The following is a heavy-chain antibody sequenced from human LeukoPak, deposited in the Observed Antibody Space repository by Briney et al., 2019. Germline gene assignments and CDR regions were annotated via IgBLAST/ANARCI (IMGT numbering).Heavy chain of an antibody. J-gene: IGHJ3*02. CDR1: GFTFSSYW. CDR3: AREGGYSYGFGFDI. CDR2: IKQDGSEK. Sequence: GGSLRLSCAASGFTFSSYWMSWVRQAPGKGLEWVANIKQDGSEKYYVDSVKGRFTISRDNAKNSLYLQMNSLRAEDTAVCYCAREGGYSYGFGFDIWGQGTMVTVSS. V-gene: IGHV3-7*01. D-gene: IGHD5-18*01.